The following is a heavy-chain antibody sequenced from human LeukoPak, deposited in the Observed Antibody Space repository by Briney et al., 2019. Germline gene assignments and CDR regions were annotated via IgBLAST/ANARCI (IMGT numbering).Heavy chain of an antibody. Sequence: GGSLRLSCAASGFPLSSYAMSWVRQVPGKGLEWVSATSSSDDGTYHADSVRGRFTIYRDNFRNTLYLQMNSLRAEDTAVYYCARAMYYYDSSGSYAFDIWGQGTIVTVSS. D-gene: IGHD3-22*01. CDR1: GFPLSSYA. CDR2: TSSSDDGT. J-gene: IGHJ3*02. V-gene: IGHV3-23*01. CDR3: ARAMYYYDSSGSYAFDI.